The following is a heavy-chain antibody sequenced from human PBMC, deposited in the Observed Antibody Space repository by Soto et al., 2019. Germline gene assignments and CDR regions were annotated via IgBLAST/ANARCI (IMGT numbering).Heavy chain of an antibody. CDR3: AGHADVSGTVDYAYDY. V-gene: IGHV5-51*01. Sequence: GESLKISCKTSGYRFTTYWIGWVRQMPGKGLEWMGIIYPGDSDTMYSPSFQGQVTISADKSVSTAFLQWSSLKASDTAIYYCAGHADVSGTVDYAYDYWGQGTKVTVSS. CDR2: IYPGDSDT. D-gene: IGHD1-20*01. J-gene: IGHJ4*02. CDR1: GYRFTTYW.